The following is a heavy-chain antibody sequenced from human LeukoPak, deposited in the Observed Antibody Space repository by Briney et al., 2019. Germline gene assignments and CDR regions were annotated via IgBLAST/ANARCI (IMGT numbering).Heavy chain of an antibody. Sequence: ASVKVSCKASGYTFTSYAMNWVRQAPGQGLEWMGWINPNSGGTNYAQKFQGRVTMTRDTSISTAYMELSRLRSDDTAVYYCASGLAVQLERRIGMDVWGKGTTVTVSS. CDR1: GYTFTSYA. CDR3: ASGLAVQLERRIGMDV. V-gene: IGHV1-2*02. D-gene: IGHD1-1*01. J-gene: IGHJ6*04. CDR2: INPNSGGT.